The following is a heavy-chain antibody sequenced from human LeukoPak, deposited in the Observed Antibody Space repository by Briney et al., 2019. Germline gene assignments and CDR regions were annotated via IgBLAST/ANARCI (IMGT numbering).Heavy chain of an antibody. D-gene: IGHD2-2*01. V-gene: IGHV1-18*01. J-gene: IGHJ6*03. CDR3: ARGIVPAARDYYYYYMDV. CDR2: ITTYNGNT. Sequence: ASVTVSCKASGYTFTSYGLSWVRQAPGQGLEWMGRITTYNGNTKYAQNFQGRVTMTTDTSTSTAYMELGSLRSDDTAVYYCARGIVPAARDYYYYYMDVWGKGTTVTVSS. CDR1: GYTFTSYG.